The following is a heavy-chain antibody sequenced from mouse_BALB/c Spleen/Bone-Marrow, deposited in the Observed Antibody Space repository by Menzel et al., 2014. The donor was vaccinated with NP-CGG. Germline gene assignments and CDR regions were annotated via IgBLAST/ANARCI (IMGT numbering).Heavy chain of an antibody. CDR2: INPNNGGT. CDR3: ARRRGYDGYYEGFDY. D-gene: IGHD2-3*01. V-gene: IGHV1-18*01. CDR1: GYTFTDYN. J-gene: IGHJ2*01. Sequence: EVKLVESGPELVKPGASVKIPCKASGYTFTDYNMDWVKQSHGKSLEWIGDINPNNGGTIYNQKFKGKATLTVDKSSSTAYMELRSLTSEDTAVYYCARRRGYDGYYEGFDYWGQGTTLTVST.